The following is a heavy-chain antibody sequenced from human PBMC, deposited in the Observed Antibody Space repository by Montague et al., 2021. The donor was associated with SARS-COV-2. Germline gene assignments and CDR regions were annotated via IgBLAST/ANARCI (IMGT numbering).Heavy chain of an antibody. D-gene: IGHD6-13*01. CDR2: IYYSGST. CDR1: GGSISSSSYY. CDR3: ARHRAAAGIWYFDL. Sequence: SETLSLTCTVSGGSISSSSYYWGWIRQPPGKGLEWIGSIYYSGSTYYNPSLKSRVTISVDTSKSQFSLKLSSVTAADTAVYYCARHRAAAGIWYFDLWGRGTVVTVSS. V-gene: IGHV4-39*01. J-gene: IGHJ2*01.